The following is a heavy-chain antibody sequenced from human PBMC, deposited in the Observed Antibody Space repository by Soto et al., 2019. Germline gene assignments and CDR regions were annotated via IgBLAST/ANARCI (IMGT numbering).Heavy chain of an antibody. CDR1: GGSFSSSSYY. CDR3: ARHSNGWQPLGY. CDR2: IFYSGRT. J-gene: IGHJ4*02. D-gene: IGHD4-4*01. V-gene: IGHV4-39*01. Sequence: QLQLQESGPGLVKPSETLSLTCTVSGGSFSSSSYYWGWIRQPPGKGLEWIGSIFYSGRTYYIPSLKSRVPMSVDTSRNQFARKVTSVTAADTAVYYCARHSNGWQPLGYWGQGILVTVSS.